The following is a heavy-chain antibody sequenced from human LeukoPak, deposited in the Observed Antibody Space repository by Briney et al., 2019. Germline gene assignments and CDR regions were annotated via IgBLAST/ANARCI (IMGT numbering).Heavy chain of an antibody. CDR2: IYYSGST. D-gene: IGHD3-22*01. J-gene: IGHJ4*02. CDR3: ARGPYYYDTLRGFDY. Sequence: SETLSLTCTVSGGSISSSSYYWGWIRQPPGKGLEWIGSIYYSGSTYYNPSLKSRVTISVDRSKNQFSLKLSSVTAADTAVYYCARGPYYYDTLRGFDYWGQGTLVTVSS. CDR1: GGSISSSSYY. V-gene: IGHV4-39*07.